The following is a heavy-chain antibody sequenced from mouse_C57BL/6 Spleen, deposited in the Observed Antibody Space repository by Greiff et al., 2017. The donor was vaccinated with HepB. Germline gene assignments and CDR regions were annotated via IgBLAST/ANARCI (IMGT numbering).Heavy chain of an antibody. CDR2: IYPGSGNT. CDR3: AREGITTVVATDYAMDY. V-gene: IGHV1-66*01. CDR1: GYSFTSYY. Sequence: VKLQESGPELVKPGASVKISCKASGYSFTSYYIHWVKQRPGQGLEWIGWIYPGSGNTKYNEKFKGKATLTADTSSSTAYMQLSSLTSEDSAVYYCAREGITTVVATDYAMDYWGQGTSVTVSS. J-gene: IGHJ4*01. D-gene: IGHD1-1*01.